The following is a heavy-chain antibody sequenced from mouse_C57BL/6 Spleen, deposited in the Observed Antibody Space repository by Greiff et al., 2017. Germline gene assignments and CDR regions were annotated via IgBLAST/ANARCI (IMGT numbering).Heavy chain of an antibody. CDR3: ASPYDSYAMDY. CDR2: ISSGSSTI. D-gene: IGHD6-5*01. CDR1: GFTFSDYG. V-gene: IGHV5-17*01. J-gene: IGHJ4*01. Sequence: EVQLVESGGGLVKPGGSLKLSCAASGFTFSDYGMHWVRQAPEKGLEWVAYISSGSSTIYYADTVKGRFTISRDNAKNTLFLQMTSLRSEDTAMYYCASPYDSYAMDYWGQGTSGTVSS.